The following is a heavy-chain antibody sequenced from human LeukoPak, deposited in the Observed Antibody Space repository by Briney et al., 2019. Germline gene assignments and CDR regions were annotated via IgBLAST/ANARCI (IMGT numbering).Heavy chain of an antibody. Sequence: ASVKVSCKASGGTFSSYAISWVRQAPGQGLEWMGGIIPIFGTANYAQKFQGRVTITADESTSTAYMELSSLRSEDTAVYYWARDGSGGSYESGYFDYWGREPWSPSPQ. J-gene: IGHJ4*02. CDR1: GGTFSSYA. D-gene: IGHD2-15*01. V-gene: IGHV1-69*13. CDR2: IIPIFGTA. CDR3: ARDGSGGSYESGYFDY.